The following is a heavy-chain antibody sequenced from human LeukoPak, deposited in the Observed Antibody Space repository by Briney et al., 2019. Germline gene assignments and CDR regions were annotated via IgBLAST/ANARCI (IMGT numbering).Heavy chain of an antibody. D-gene: IGHD6-6*01. V-gene: IGHV4-34*01. Sequence: PSETLSLTCAVYGGSFSGYYWSWIRQPPGKGLEWIGEINHSGSTNYNPSLKSRVTISVDTSKNQFSPKLSSVTAADTAVYYCARGHRYVAARRGYYFDYWGQGTLVTVSS. CDR3: ARGHRYVAARRGYYFDY. J-gene: IGHJ4*02. CDR2: INHSGST. CDR1: GGSFSGYY.